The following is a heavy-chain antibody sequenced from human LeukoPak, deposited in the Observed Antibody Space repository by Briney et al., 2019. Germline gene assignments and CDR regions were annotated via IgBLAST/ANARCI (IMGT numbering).Heavy chain of an antibody. CDR3: AKSNGYGLIDY. CDR1: GGSISSNNYY. J-gene: IGHJ4*02. V-gene: IGHV4-39*01. CDR2: INHSGST. Sequence: SETLSLTCTVSGGSISSNNYYWGWIRQPPGKGLEWIGEINHSGSTNYNPSLKSRVAISVDTSKNQFSLKLSSVTAADTAMYYCAKSNGYGLIDYWGQGTLVTVSS. D-gene: IGHD5-12*01.